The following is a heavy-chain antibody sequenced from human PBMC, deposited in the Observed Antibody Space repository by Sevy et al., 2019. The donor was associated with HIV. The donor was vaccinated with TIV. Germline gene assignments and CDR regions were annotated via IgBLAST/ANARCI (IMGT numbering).Heavy chain of an antibody. J-gene: IGHJ4*02. CDR2: INPNSGGT. V-gene: IGHV1-2*06. D-gene: IGHD3-3*01. CDR1: GYTFTGYY. Sequence: ASVKVSCKASGYTFTGYYMHWVRQAPGQGLEWMGRINPNSGGTNYAQKFQGRVTMTRDTSISTAYMEVSRLGSDDTAVYYCARDTSSGDYDFWSGPPGAPGYWGQGTLVTVSS. CDR3: ARDTSSGDYDFWSGPPGAPGY.